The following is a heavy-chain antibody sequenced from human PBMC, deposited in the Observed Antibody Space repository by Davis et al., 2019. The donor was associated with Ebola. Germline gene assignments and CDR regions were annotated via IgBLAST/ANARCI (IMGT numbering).Heavy chain of an antibody. CDR3: ARDTVTTNPYYYYYGMDV. J-gene: IGHJ6*02. D-gene: IGHD4-17*01. CDR1: GFTFSDYY. Sequence: GGSLRLSCAASGFTFSDYYMSWIRQAPGKGLEWVSYISSSGSTIYYADSVKGRFTIARDKAKNALYLQMNSPKAEDTAVYYWARDTVTTNPYYYYYGMDVWGQGTTVTVSS. CDR2: ISSSGSTI. V-gene: IGHV3-11*01.